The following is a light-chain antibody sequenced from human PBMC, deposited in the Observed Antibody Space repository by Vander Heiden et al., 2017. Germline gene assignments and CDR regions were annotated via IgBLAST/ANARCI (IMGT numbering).Light chain of an antibody. CDR1: SSDVGGYNY. V-gene: IGLV2-14*01. CDR2: EVT. CDR3: SSYDTSSTLKLV. Sequence: SALTQPASGSGSPGQSITISCTGTSSDVGGYNYVSWYQQHPDKAPKLMIYEVTNRPSGVSNRFSGSNSGNTASLTISGLQAEDEADYYCSSYDTSSTLKLVFGGGTKLTVL. J-gene: IGLJ2*01.